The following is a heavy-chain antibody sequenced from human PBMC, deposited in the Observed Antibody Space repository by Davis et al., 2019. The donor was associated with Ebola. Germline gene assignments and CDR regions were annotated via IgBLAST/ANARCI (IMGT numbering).Heavy chain of an antibody. CDR3: AAAPVYDSSGYYRGDYFDY. D-gene: IGHD3-22*01. V-gene: IGHV1-24*01. CDR1: EYTLAELA. Sequence: ASVKVSCKVSEYTLAELAIHWVRQAPGKGLEWMGSFDPEDGEAIYAQKFQDRVTMSEDTSTDTAYMELSRLRSEDTAVYYCAAAPVYDSSGYYRGDYFDYWGQGTLVTVSP. J-gene: IGHJ4*02. CDR2: FDPEDGEA.